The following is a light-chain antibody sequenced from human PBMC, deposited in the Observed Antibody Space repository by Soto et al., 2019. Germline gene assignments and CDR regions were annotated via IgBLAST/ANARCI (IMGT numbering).Light chain of an antibody. CDR3: QQYNTYPWT. CDR2: KAS. CDR1: QSISSW. Sequence: DIQMTQSPSTLSASVGDRVTITCRASQSISSWLTWYQQKPGKAPKFLIYKASNLESGVPSRFAGSGSGTEFTLTISSLQPDDSATYYCQQYNTYPWTFGQGTKVDIK. V-gene: IGKV1-5*03. J-gene: IGKJ1*01.